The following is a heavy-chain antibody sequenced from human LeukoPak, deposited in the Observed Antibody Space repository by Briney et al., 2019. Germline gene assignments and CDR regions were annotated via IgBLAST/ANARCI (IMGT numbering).Heavy chain of an antibody. Sequence: PAGSLRLSCAASGFTFSSYWMSWVRQAPGKGLEWVANIKQDGSEKNCVDSVKGRFTISRDNAKNSLYLQVNSLRAEDTAVYYCARPFSTSSGWMFDYWGQGSLVTVSS. J-gene: IGHJ4*02. CDR3: ARPFSTSSGWMFDY. CDR1: GFTFSSYW. CDR2: IKQDGSEK. V-gene: IGHV3-7*01. D-gene: IGHD6-25*01.